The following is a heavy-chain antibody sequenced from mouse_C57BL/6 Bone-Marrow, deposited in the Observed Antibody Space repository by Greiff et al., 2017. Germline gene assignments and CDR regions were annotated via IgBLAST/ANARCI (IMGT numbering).Heavy chain of an antibody. J-gene: IGHJ3*01. CDR2: INPGSGGT. V-gene: IGHV1-54*01. CDR1: GYAFTNYL. Sequence: VQLVESGAELVRPGTSVKVSCKASGYAFTNYLIEWVKQRPGQGLEWIGVINPGSGGTNYNEKFKGKATLTADKSSSTAYMQLSSLTSEDSAVYFCARGYGSRCAYWGQGTLVTVSA. D-gene: IGHD1-1*01. CDR3: ARGYGSRCAY.